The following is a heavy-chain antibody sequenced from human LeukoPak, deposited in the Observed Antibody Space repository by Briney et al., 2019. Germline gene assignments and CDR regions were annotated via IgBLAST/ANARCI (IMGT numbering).Heavy chain of an antibody. CDR3: ARDGDYYDRSGYYHFDY. CDR1: GFTFSSYS. Sequence: GSLRLSCAASGFTFSSYSMNWVRQSPGKGLEWIGSFLYSGTTYYNPSLKSRVTLSVDTSKNQFSLKLTSVTAADTAVYSCARDGDYYDRSGYYHFDYWGQGTLVTVSS. D-gene: IGHD3-22*01. V-gene: IGHV4-39*07. J-gene: IGHJ4*02. CDR2: FLYSGTT.